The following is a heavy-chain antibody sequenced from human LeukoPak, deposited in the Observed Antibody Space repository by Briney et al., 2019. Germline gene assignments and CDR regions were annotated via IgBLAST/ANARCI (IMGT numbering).Heavy chain of an antibody. CDR3: ARVSASGNYYYYMAV. CDR1: GGTFSSYA. V-gene: IGHV1-69*05. Sequence: ASVTVSFKASGGTFSSYAISWVRQAPGQGLEWMGGIIPIFGTANYAQKFQGRVTITTDESTSTAYMELSSLRSEDTAVYYCARVSASGNYYYYMAVWGKGTTVTVSS. J-gene: IGHJ6*03. CDR2: IIPIFGTA. D-gene: IGHD3-3*01.